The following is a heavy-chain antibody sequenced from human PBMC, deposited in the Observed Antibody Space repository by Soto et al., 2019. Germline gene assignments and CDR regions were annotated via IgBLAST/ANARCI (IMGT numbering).Heavy chain of an antibody. J-gene: IGHJ5*02. Sequence: QVQLVESGGGLVKPGGSLRLSCAASGFIFSDYYMSWIRQAPGKGLEWVSYISSSGRTTYYADSVKGRFTISRDNAKNSLYLQMNSLRVEDTAVYFCARDGRLGSWRVYNCFDPWGQGTLVTVSS. V-gene: IGHV3-11*01. CDR2: ISSSGRTT. CDR1: GFIFSDYY. D-gene: IGHD3-3*01. CDR3: ARDGRLGSWRVYNCFDP.